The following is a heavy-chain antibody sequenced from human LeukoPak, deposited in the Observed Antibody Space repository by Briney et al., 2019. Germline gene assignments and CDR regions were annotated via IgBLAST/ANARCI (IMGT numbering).Heavy chain of an antibody. Sequence: GGSLRLSCAASGFTVSSNYMSWVRQAPGKGLEWVSVIYSGGSTYYADSVKGRFIISRDNSKNTLYLQMNSLRAEDTAVYYCARDGYSSGWYDYWGQGTLVTVSS. CDR1: GFTVSSNY. V-gene: IGHV3-53*01. CDR3: ARDGYSSGWYDY. J-gene: IGHJ4*02. D-gene: IGHD6-19*01. CDR2: IYSGGST.